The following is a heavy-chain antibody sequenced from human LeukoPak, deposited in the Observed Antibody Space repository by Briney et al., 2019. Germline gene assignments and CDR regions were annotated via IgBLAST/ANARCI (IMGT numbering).Heavy chain of an antibody. CDR3: ARAGAWQIDP. V-gene: IGHV4-59*01. D-gene: IGHD3-10*01. CDR1: GGSISSYY. CDR2: IFYTGST. Sequence: PSETLSLTCTVSGGSISSYYWSWIRQPPGKGLEWIGYIFYTGSTKYNPSLKSRVTISIDRSKNQISLKLNSVTAADTAIYYCARAGAWQIDPWGQGTLVTVSS. J-gene: IGHJ5*02.